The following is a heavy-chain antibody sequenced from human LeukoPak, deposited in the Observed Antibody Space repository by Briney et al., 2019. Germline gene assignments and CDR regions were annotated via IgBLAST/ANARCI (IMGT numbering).Heavy chain of an antibody. CDR1: GFTFSSSA. V-gene: IGHV3-23*01. CDR3: AKDRPIFKD. CDR2: ISGSGGAT. Sequence: GGSLRLSCAGSGFTFSSSAMSWVRQAPGRGLEWVSTISGSGGATYYADSVKGRFTISSDNSKNTLYLQMNSLRAEDTAVYYCAKDRPIFKDWGQGTQVTVSS. J-gene: IGHJ4*02.